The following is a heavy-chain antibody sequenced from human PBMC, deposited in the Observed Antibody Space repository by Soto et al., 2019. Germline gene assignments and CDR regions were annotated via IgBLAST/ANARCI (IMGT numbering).Heavy chain of an antibody. V-gene: IGHV3-15*01. CDR2: IKSKTDGGTT. CDR1: GFTFSNAW. CDR3: TTEERSATGYSYGSHY. J-gene: IGHJ4*02. Sequence: GGSLRLSCAASGFTFSNAWMSWVRQAPGKGLEWVGRIKSKTDGGTTDYAAPVKGRFTISRDDSKNTLYLQMNSLKTEDTAVYYCTTEERSATGYSYGSHYWGQGTLVTVSS. D-gene: IGHD5-18*01.